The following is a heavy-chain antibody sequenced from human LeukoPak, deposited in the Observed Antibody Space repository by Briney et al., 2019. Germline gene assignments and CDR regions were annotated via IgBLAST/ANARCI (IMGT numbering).Heavy chain of an antibody. J-gene: IGHJ4*02. D-gene: IGHD6-6*01. CDR1: GFTFSSYW. Sequence: PGGSLRLSCAASGFTFSSYWMSWVRQAPGKGLEWVANIKQDGSEKYYVDSVKGRFTISRDNAKNSLYLQMNSLRAEDTAVYYCAREGYSSSFDFDYWGQGTLVTVSS. CDR3: AREGYSSSFDFDY. CDR2: IKQDGSEK. V-gene: IGHV3-7*01.